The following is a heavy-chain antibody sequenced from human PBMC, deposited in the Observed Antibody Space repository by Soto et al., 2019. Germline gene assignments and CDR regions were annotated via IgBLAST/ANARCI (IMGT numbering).Heavy chain of an antibody. V-gene: IGHV1-46*01. D-gene: IGHD3-22*01. CDR1: GYTFTSYY. Sequence: ASVKVSCKASGYTFTSYYMHWVRQAPGQGLEWMGIINPSGGSTSYAQKFQGRVTMTRDTSTSTVYMELSSLRSEDTAVYYCARYSSCYDSSEDAFDFWGQGTMVTVS. J-gene: IGHJ3*01. CDR3: ARYSSCYDSSEDAFDF. CDR2: INPSGGST.